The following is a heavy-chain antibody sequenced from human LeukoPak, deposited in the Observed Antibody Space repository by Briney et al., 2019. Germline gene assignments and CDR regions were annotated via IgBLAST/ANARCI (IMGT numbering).Heavy chain of an antibody. V-gene: IGHV3-74*01. Sequence: PGGSLRLSCAASGFTFSSYWMHWVRQAPGKGLVWVSRINSDGSSTSYADSVKGRFTISRDNAKNSLYLQMNSLRAEDTAVYYCARDAYCSTTSCKEYFDLWGRGTLVTVSS. D-gene: IGHD2-2*01. CDR2: INSDGSST. J-gene: IGHJ2*01. CDR3: ARDAYCSTTSCKEYFDL. CDR1: GFTFSSYW.